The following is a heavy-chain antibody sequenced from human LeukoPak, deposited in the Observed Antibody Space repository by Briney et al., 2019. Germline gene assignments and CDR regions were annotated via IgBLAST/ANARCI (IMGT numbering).Heavy chain of an antibody. CDR1: GFAFSDYS. CDR3: ARDLYSGYDSGMDY. J-gene: IGHJ4*02. D-gene: IGHD5-12*01. V-gene: IGHV3-20*04. CDR2: INWNGGST. Sequence: GGSLRLSCAASGFAFSDYSMNWVRQAPGKGLEWVSGINWNGGSTGYADSVKGRFTISRDNAKNSLYLQMSSLRAEDTALYYCARDLYSGYDSGMDYWGQGTLVTVSS.